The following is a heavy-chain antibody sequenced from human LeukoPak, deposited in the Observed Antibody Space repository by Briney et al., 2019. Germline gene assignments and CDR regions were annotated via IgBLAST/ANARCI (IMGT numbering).Heavy chain of an antibody. CDR2: INHSGST. CDR3: ARSPSYRSGPWSVFYYYGMDV. Sequence: SETLSLTCAVYGGSFSGYYWSWIRQPPGKGLEWIGEINHSGSTNYNPSLKSRVTISVDTSKNQFSLKLSSVTAADTAVYYCARSPSYRSGPWSVFYYYGMDVWGQGTTVTVSS. V-gene: IGHV4-34*01. J-gene: IGHJ6*02. D-gene: IGHD3-10*01. CDR1: GGSFSGYY.